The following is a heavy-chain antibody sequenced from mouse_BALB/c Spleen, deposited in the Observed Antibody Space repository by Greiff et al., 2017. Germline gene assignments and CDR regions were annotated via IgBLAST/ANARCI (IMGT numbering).Heavy chain of an antibody. CDR2: IYYSGTI. V-gene: IGHV3-5*02. J-gene: IGHJ3*01. CDR1: GISITTGNYR. Sequence: VQLQQSGPGLVKPSQTVSLTCTVTGISITTGNYRWSWIRQFPGNKLEWIGYIYYSGTITYNPSLTSRNTITRDTSKNQFFLEMNSLTAEDTATYYCARGGYYSPFAYWGQGTLVTVSA. D-gene: IGHD2-12*01. CDR3: ARGGYYSPFAY.